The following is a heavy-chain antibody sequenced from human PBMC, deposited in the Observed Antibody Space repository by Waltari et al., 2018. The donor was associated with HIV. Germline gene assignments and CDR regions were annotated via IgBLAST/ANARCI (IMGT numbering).Heavy chain of an antibody. Sequence: QVQLVESGGGVVQPGRSLRLSCAASGFTFSSYGMHWVRQAPGKGLEWVAVISYDGSNKYYADSVKGRFTISRDNSKNTLYLQMNSLRAEDTAVYYCAKDQYYDFWSGYQSKRYFQHWGQGTLVTVSS. CDR3: AKDQYYDFWSGYQSKRYFQH. CDR1: GFTFSSYG. D-gene: IGHD3-3*01. CDR2: ISYDGSNK. V-gene: IGHV3-30*18. J-gene: IGHJ1*01.